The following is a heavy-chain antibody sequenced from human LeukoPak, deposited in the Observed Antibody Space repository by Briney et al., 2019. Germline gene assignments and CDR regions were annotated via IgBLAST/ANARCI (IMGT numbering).Heavy chain of an antibody. V-gene: IGHV5-51*01. Sequence: GESLKISCKGSGYSFTTYWIGWVRQMPGKGLEWMGIIYPDDSDTRYSPSFQGQVTISADKSIITAYLQWSSLKASDTAMYYCARHKIHRSGSYYLFDYWGQGTLVTVSS. CDR3: ARHKIHRSGSYYLFDY. D-gene: IGHD1-26*01. J-gene: IGHJ4*02. CDR1: GYSFTTYW. CDR2: IYPDDSDT.